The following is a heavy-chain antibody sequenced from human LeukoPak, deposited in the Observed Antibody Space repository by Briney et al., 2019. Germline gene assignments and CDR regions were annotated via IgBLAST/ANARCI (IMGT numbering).Heavy chain of an antibody. Sequence: GGSLRLSCAASGFTFSSYEMNWVRQAPGKGLEWVSAISGSGGSTYYADSVKGRFTISRDNSKNTLYLQMNSLRAEDTAVYYCAKDLRVTMIVGAFDIWGQGTMVTVSS. J-gene: IGHJ3*02. D-gene: IGHD3-22*01. V-gene: IGHV3-23*01. CDR1: GFTFSSYE. CDR3: AKDLRVTMIVGAFDI. CDR2: ISGSGGST.